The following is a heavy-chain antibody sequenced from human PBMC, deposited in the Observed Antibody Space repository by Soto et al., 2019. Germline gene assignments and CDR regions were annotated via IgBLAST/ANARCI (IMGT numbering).Heavy chain of an antibody. D-gene: IGHD3-16*01. CDR3: AHLKIMTSSSAFDI. CDR2: IYWDDDK. V-gene: IGHV2-5*02. J-gene: IGHJ3*02. CDR1: GFSLSTSGAG. Sequence: QITLKESGPTLVKPTQTLTLTCTFSGFSLSTSGAGVGWIRQPPGKALEWLAFIYWDDDKRYSPSLKSRSIITKDTSKNQVVLTMTNMDPVETATYYCAHLKIMTSSSAFDIWGQGTMVSVSS.